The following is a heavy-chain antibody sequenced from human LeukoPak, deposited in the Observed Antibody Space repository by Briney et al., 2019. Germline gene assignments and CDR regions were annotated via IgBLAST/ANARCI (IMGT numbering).Heavy chain of an antibody. CDR1: GYTFTSYD. D-gene: IGHD5-12*01. CDR3: ATSVVATCLDY. J-gene: IGHJ4*02. Sequence: ASVKVSCKASGYTFTSYDINWVRQATGQGLEWMGWMNPNSGNTGYAQKFQGRVTMTRDTSTSTVYMELSSLRSEDTAVYYCATSVVATCLDYWGQGTLVTVSS. CDR2: MNPNSGNT. V-gene: IGHV1-8*01.